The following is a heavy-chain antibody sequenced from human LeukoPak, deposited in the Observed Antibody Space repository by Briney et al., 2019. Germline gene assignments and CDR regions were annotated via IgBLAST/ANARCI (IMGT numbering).Heavy chain of an antibody. J-gene: IGHJ4*02. CDR1: GFTFSDYY. V-gene: IGHV3-11*06. CDR2: ISSSSSYT. D-gene: IGHD3-9*01. Sequence: GGSLRLSCAASGFTFSDYYMSWIRQAPGKGLEWVSYISSSSSYTNYADSVKGRFTISRDNAKNSLYLQMNSLRAEDTAVYYCARFELRYFDWLPFDYWGQGTLVTVSS. CDR3: ARFELRYFDWLPFDY.